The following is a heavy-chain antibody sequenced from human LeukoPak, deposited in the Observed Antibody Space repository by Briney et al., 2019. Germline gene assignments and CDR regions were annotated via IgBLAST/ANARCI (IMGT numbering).Heavy chain of an antibody. D-gene: IGHD6-13*01. CDR1: GFTVSNTY. CDR3: ATATRSSWGYYFDY. Sequence: GGSLRLSCAASGFTVSNTYMSWVRQAPGKGLEWVSLIYSDGSTFYTDSVKGRFTISRDSSKNTLYLQMNSLRAEDTAVYYCATATRSSWGYYFDYWGQGTLVTVSS. V-gene: IGHV3-53*05. CDR2: IYSDGST. J-gene: IGHJ4*02.